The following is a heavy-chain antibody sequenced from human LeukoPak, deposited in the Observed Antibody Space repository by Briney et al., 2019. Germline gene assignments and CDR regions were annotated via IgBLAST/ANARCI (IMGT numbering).Heavy chain of an antibody. CDR3: AKDKRDYYDSSGETYFDY. CDR1: GFTFDDYA. Sequence: GGSLRLSCAASGFTFDDYAMHWVRQAPGKGLEWVSGISWNSGSIGYADSVKGRFTISRNNAKNSLYLQMNSLRAEDTALYYCAKDKRDYYDSSGETYFDYWGQGTLVTVSS. V-gene: IGHV3-9*01. D-gene: IGHD3-22*01. J-gene: IGHJ4*02. CDR2: ISWNSGSI.